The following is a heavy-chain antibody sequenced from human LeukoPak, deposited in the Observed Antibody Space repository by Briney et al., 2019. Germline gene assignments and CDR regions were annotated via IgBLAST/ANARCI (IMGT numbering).Heavy chain of an antibody. J-gene: IGHJ4*02. CDR2: INPNSGGT. V-gene: IGHV1-2*02. CDR3: ARDRGRWLPQNY. D-gene: IGHD5-24*01. Sequence: GASVKVSCKASGYTFTGYYMHWVRQAPGQGLEWMGWINPNSGGTNYAQKFQGRVTMTKDTSISTAYMELSRLRSDGTAVYYCARDRGRWLPQNYWGQGTLVTVSS. CDR1: GYTFTGYY.